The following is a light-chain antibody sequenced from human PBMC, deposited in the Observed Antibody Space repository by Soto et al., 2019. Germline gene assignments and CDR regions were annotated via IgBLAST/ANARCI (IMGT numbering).Light chain of an antibody. CDR2: DAS. CDR3: QQCNNWPLT. V-gene: IGKV3-15*01. Sequence: EIVMTQSPATLSLSPGERATLSCRASQSVRSNLAWYQQTPGQAPRLLIYDASTRAPGVPARFSGSGSGTEFTLTISSLQSEDFAVYYCQQCNNWPLTFGGGTKVEIK. CDR1: QSVRSN. J-gene: IGKJ4*01.